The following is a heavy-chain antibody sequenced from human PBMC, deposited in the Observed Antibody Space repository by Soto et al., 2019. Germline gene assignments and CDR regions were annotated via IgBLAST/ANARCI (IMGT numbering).Heavy chain of an antibody. J-gene: IGHJ4*02. CDR3: AKMSGTYGNGFFDY. Sequence: SLRLSCAASGFTFSSYAMSWVRQTPGKGPEWVSVITGSTGSTFYADSVKGRFSISRDNSRDTLFLQMDNLRAEDTALYYCAKMSGTYGNGFFDYWGQGTLVTVSS. D-gene: IGHD1-26*01. V-gene: IGHV3-23*01. CDR2: ITGSTGST. CDR1: GFTFSSYA.